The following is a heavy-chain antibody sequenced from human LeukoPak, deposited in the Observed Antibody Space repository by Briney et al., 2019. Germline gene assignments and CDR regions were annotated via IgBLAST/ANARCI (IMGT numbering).Heavy chain of an antibody. Sequence: GGSLRLSCAASGFTFEDYTMNWVRQAPGKGLEWVSIIPPASNYIRYADSVKGRFTVSRDNARNSLYLQMNSLRAEDTAVYHCATDRDWIFAFWGQGALVTVSS. D-gene: IGHD1-1*01. J-gene: IGHJ4*02. CDR3: ATDRDWIFAF. CDR2: IPPASNYI. V-gene: IGHV3-21*01. CDR1: GFTFEDYT.